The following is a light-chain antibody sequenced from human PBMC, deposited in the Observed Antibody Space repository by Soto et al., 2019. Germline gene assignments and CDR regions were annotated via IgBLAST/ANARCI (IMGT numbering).Light chain of an antibody. V-gene: IGKV3-20*01. CDR3: QHYGSSPRT. Sequence: EIVLTQSPGTLSLSPGERATLSCRASQSVSSTYLAWYQQKPGQAPRLLIYGASRRATGSPDRFSGSGSGTDFTLPISRLEPEDFAVYYCQHYGSSPRTFGQGTNLEIK. J-gene: IGKJ2*01. CDR1: QSVSSTY. CDR2: GAS.